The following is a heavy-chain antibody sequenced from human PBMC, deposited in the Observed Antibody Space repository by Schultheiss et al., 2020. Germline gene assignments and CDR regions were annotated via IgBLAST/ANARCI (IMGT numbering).Heavy chain of an antibody. J-gene: IGHJ2*01. CDR1: GGSISSYY. D-gene: IGHD7-27*01. CDR3: ARHYPKLGISL. CDR2: INHSGST. V-gene: IGHV4-34*01. Sequence: SQTLSLTCTVSGGSISSYYWSWIRQPPGKGLEWIGEINHSGSTNYNPSLKSRVSMSLDTSKSQFSLKLSSVTAADTAVYYCARHYPKLGISLWGRGTL.